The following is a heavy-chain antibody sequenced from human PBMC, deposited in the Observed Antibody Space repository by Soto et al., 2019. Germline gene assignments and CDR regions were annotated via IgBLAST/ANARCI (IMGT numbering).Heavy chain of an antibody. CDR2: INPSGGST. CDR1: GYTFTSYY. Sequence: GASVKVSCKASGYTFTSYYMHWVRQAPGQGLERMGIINPSGGSTSYAQKFQGRVTMTRDTSTSTVYMELSSLRSEDTAVYYCARGGLRYFDWGSHDAFDIWGQGTMVTVSS. J-gene: IGHJ3*02. D-gene: IGHD3-9*01. CDR3: ARGGLRYFDWGSHDAFDI. V-gene: IGHV1-46*03.